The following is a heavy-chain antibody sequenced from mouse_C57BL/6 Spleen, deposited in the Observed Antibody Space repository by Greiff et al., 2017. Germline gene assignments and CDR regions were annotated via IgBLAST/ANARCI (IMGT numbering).Heavy chain of an antibody. CDR3: TAVVDQAWFAY. CDR1: GYTFTSYW. V-gene: IGHV1-61*01. D-gene: IGHD1-1*01. Sequence: VQLQQPGAELVRPGSSVKLSCKASGYTFTSYWMDWVKQRPGQGLEWIGNIYPSDSETHYNQKFKDKATLTVDKSSSTAYMQLSSLTSVDSAVYYCTAVVDQAWFAYWGQGTLVTVSA. J-gene: IGHJ3*01. CDR2: IYPSDSET.